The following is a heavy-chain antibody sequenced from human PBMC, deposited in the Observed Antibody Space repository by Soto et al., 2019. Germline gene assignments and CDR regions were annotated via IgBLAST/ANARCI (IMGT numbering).Heavy chain of an antibody. CDR3: ARRGYDIVVVPAALQVRYYYYYMDV. D-gene: IGHD2-2*01. CDR1: GGSISSYY. CDR2: IYYSGST. V-gene: IGHV4-59*08. J-gene: IGHJ6*03. Sequence: PSETLSLTCTVSGGSISSYYWSWIRQPPGKGLEWIGYIYYSGSTNYNPSLKSRVTISVDTSKNQFSLKLSSVTAADTAVYYCARRGYDIVVVPAALQVRYYYYYMDVWGKGTTVTVSS.